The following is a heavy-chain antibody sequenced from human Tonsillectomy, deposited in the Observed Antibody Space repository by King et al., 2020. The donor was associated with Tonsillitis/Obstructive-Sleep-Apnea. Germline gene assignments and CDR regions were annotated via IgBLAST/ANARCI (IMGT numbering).Heavy chain of an antibody. CDR2: IRSKAYGGTT. J-gene: IGHJ6*03. CDR1: GFTFGDYA. CDR3: TRAGGTNIVLMVTPYYYYYMDV. Sequence: VQLVESGGGLVQPGRSLRLSCTASGFTFGDYAMSWVRQAPGKGLEWVGFIRSKAYGGTTEYAASVKGRFTISRDDSKSIAYLQMHSLKTEDTSVYYCTRAGGTNIVLMVTPYYYYYMDVWGKGTTVTVSS. V-gene: IGHV3-49*04. D-gene: IGHD2-8*01.